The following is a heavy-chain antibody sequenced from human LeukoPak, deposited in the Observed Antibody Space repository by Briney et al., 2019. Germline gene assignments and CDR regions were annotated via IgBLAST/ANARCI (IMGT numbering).Heavy chain of an antibody. D-gene: IGHD5-12*01. CDR2: ICNGRTT. CDR3: ARMTYDPHGVDV. Sequence: SETLSLTCTVSGDSISSITYYWAWIRQPPGKGLEWIGSICNGRTTYYNPSLKGRVTMSIDTSKNQFSLKLTSVTAADTAVYYCARMTYDPHGVDVWGKGTTVTVSS. V-gene: IGHV4-39*01. CDR1: GDSISSITYY. J-gene: IGHJ6*04.